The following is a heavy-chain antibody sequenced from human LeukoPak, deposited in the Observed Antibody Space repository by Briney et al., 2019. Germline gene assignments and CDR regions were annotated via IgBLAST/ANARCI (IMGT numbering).Heavy chain of an antibody. V-gene: IGHV4-38-2*01. CDR2: IYHSGST. CDR3: ARAPGQWLARGLDY. Sequence: PSETLSLTCAVSGYSISSGYYWGWIRQPPGKGLEWIGNIYHSGSTYYNPSLKSRVTISVDTSKNQFSLKLNSVTAADTAVYYCARAPGQWLARGLDYWGQGTLVTASS. CDR1: GYSISSGYY. J-gene: IGHJ4*02. D-gene: IGHD6-19*01.